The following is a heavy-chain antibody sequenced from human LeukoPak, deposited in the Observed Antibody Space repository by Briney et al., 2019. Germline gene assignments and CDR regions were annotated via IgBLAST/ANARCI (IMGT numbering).Heavy chain of an antibody. D-gene: IGHD3-16*02. CDR1: GFSFSTYA. Sequence: PGGSLRLSCTASGFSFSTYAMNWVRQAPGKGLEWVSVIFGNGGGRDYADSVKGRFTISRDNSKSTLYLKMNSLRAEDTAVYYCAKDRTPDGRYEVDYWGRGTLVTVSS. CDR3: AKDRTPDGRYEVDY. V-gene: IGHV3-23*01. J-gene: IGHJ4*02. CDR2: IFGNGGGR.